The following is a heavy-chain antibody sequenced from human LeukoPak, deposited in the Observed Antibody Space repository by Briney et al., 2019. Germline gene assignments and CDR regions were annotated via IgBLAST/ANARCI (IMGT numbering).Heavy chain of an antibody. CDR3: AREEGSIAAAGIDY. D-gene: IGHD6-13*01. CDR2: IYTSGST. Sequence: SDTLSLPCTVSGHPMKSYYGRGLRQPRGGGRECLGRIYTSGSTNDNPSLKSRVTMSVDTSKHQFSLKLSSVTAADTAVYYCAREEGSIAAAGIDYWGQGTLVTVAS. V-gene: IGHV4-4*07. CDR1: GHPMKSYY. J-gene: IGHJ4*02.